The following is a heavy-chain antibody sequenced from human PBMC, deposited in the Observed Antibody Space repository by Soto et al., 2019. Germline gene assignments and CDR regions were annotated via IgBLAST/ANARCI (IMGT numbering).Heavy chain of an antibody. CDR1: GGTFSSYA. V-gene: IGHV1-69*01. Sequence: QVQLVQSGAEVKKPGSSVKVSCKASGGTFSSYAISWVRQAPGQGLEWMGGIIPIFGTANYAQKFQGRVTITADESTSTAYMELSSLRSEDTAVYYCARDQYYDILTAPRDNWFDPWGQRTLVTVSS. D-gene: IGHD3-9*01. J-gene: IGHJ5*02. CDR3: ARDQYYDILTAPRDNWFDP. CDR2: IIPIFGTA.